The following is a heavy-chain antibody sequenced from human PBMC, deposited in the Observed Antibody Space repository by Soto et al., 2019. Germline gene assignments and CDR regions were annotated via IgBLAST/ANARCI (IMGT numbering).Heavy chain of an antibody. D-gene: IGHD6-6*01. V-gene: IGHV1-46*01. Sequence: ASVKVSCKASGYTFTSYYMHWVRQAPGQGLEWMGIINPSGGSTSYAQKFQGRVTMTRDTSTSTVYMELSSLRSEDTAVYYCAREEQLVRPYYYGMDVWGQGTTVTVSS. CDR3: AREEQLVRPYYYGMDV. J-gene: IGHJ6*02. CDR2: INPSGGST. CDR1: GYTFTSYY.